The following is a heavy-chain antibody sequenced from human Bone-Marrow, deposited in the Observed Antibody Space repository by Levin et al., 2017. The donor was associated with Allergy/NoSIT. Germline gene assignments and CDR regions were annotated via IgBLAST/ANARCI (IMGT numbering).Heavy chain of an antibody. CDR1: GFTFSNAW. V-gene: IGHV3-15*01. CDR3: TTEAFIVVVPAAMSDAFET. CDR2: IKSKTDGGTT. D-gene: IGHD2-2*01. Sequence: GESLKISCAASGFTFSNAWMSWVRQAPGKGLEWVGRIKSKTDGGTTDYAAPVKGRLTISRDDSKNTLYLQMNSLKTEDTAVYYCTTEAFIVVVPAAMSDAFETWGQGTMVTVSS. J-gene: IGHJ3*02.